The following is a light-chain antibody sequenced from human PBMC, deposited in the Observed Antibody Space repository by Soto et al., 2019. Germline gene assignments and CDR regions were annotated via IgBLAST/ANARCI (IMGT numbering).Light chain of an antibody. J-gene: IGKJ5*01. CDR1: HSVRSN. V-gene: IGKV3-15*01. Sequence: EIVLTQSPVTLSLSPGDRATLSCRASHSVRSNLAWYQQKPGQPPRLLIYAASTRATGIPGRFSGSGSGTEFTLTISSLQSEDFALYYCQQYNKWPLITFGQGTRLEI. CDR2: AAS. CDR3: QQYNKWPLIT.